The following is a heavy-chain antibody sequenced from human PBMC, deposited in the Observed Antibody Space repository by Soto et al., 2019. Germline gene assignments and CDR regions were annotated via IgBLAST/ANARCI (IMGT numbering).Heavy chain of an antibody. Sequence: GGSLRLSCAASGFTFDDHTMHWVRQVPGKGLEWVSLTAYADSVKGRFTISRDNSKNSLYLQMDSLKTEDTALYYCTKSHRSGWPNLDHWGQGTLVTVSS. V-gene: IGHV3-43*01. CDR1: GFTFDDHT. CDR3: TKSHRSGWPNLDH. J-gene: IGHJ4*02. CDR2: T. D-gene: IGHD6-19*01.